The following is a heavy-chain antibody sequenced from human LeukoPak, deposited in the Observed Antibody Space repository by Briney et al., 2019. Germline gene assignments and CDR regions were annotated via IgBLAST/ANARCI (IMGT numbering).Heavy chain of an antibody. D-gene: IGHD3-22*01. CDR2: IIPIFDSA. J-gene: IGHJ2*01. V-gene: IGHV1-69*13. Sequence: SVKVSCKDSGDTFNSYGITWVRQAPGQGLEWVGGIIPIFDSAKYAQKFQDRVTITADESSNTAYMELSSLTSEDTAIYYCARGVRVINGGGSNSFDFGGRETRV. CDR3: ARGVRVINGGGSNSFDF. CDR1: GDTFNSYG.